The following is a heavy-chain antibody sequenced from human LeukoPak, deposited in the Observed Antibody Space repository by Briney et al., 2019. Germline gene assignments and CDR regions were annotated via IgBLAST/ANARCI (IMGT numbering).Heavy chain of an antibody. D-gene: IGHD4-17*01. CDR3: ARAPSYGDYVNYFDY. CDR2: IIPIFGTA. Sequence: GASVKVSCKASGGTFSSYAISWVRQAPGQGLEWMGGIIPIFGTANYAQKFQGRVTITADESTSTAHMELSSLRSEDTAVYYCARAPSYGDYVNYFDYWGQGTLVTVSS. J-gene: IGHJ4*02. V-gene: IGHV1-69*13. CDR1: GGTFSSYA.